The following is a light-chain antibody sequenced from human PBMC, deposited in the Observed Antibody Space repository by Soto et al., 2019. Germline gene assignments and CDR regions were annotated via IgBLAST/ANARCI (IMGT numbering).Light chain of an antibody. CDR1: SSNIGAGYD. Sequence: QSVLTRPPSVSGAPGQRVSISCTGSSSNIGAGYDVHWYQQLPGTAPKLLIYGNSNRPSGVPDRFSGSKSGTSASLAITGLQAEAEADYYCQSYDSSLSAYVFGTGTKVTV. J-gene: IGLJ1*01. V-gene: IGLV1-40*01. CDR2: GNS. CDR3: QSYDSSLSAYV.